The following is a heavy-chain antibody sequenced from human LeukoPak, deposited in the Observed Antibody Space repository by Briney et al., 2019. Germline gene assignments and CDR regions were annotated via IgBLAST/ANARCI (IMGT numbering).Heavy chain of an antibody. CDR1: GFTFSSYW. V-gene: IGHV3-7*03. J-gene: IGHJ4*02. Sequence: PGGSLRLSCAASGFTFSSYWMNWARQAPGKGLEWVASINHNGNVNYYVDSVKGRFTTSRDNAKNSLYLQMSNLRAEDTTVYFCARGGGLDVWGRGSLVTVFS. CDR2: INHNGNVN. D-gene: IGHD3/OR15-3a*01. CDR3: ARGGGLDV.